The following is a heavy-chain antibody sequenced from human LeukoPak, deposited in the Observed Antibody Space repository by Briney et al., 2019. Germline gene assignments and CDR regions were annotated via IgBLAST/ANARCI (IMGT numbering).Heavy chain of an antibody. CDR2: IYYSGST. Sequence: SETLSLTCTVSGGSISSYYWSWIRRPPGKGLEWIGYIYYSGSTNYNPSLKSRVTISVDTSKNQFSLKLSSVTAADTAVYYCARVETNDYGDYNWFDPWGQGTLVTVSS. J-gene: IGHJ5*02. CDR3: ARVETNDYGDYNWFDP. CDR1: GGSISSYY. D-gene: IGHD4-17*01. V-gene: IGHV4-59*01.